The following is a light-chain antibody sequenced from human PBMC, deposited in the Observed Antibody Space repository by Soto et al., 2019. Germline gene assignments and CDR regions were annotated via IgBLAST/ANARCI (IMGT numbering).Light chain of an antibody. J-gene: IGKJ1*01. CDR1: QSVSDY. CDR2: GAS. CDR3: QQYNDWPRT. Sequence: EIVMTQSPATLSVSPGERATLSCRASQSVSDYLAWYQQKPVQAPRLLIYGASIRATGIPARFTGSGSVTEFTLTISSLQSEDFAVYYCQQYNDWPRTFGPGTRVEIK. V-gene: IGKV3-15*01.